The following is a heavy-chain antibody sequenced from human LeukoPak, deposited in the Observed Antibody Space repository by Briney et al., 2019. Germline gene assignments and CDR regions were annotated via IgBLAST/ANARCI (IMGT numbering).Heavy chain of an antibody. V-gene: IGHV3-74*01. J-gene: IGHJ4*02. D-gene: IGHD4-11*01. Sequence: GGSLRLSCAASGFTVSSFWMHWVRKAPGKGLVWVSRISSDGSNTYYADSVKGRFTISRDNSKNTLYLQMNSLRAEDTAVYYCARDRGEYSNLDYWGQGTLVTVSS. CDR2: ISSDGSNT. CDR1: GFTVSSFW. CDR3: ARDRGEYSNLDY.